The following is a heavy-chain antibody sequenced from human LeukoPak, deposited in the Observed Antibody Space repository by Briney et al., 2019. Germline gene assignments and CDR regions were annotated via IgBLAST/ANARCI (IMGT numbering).Heavy chain of an antibody. CDR2: ISGSGGST. D-gene: IGHD2/OR15-2a*01. CDR3: AKASIMTPRY. Sequence: GGSLRLSCAASGFTFSSYGMSWVRQAPGKGLEWASAISGSGGSTYYADSVKGRFTISRDNSKNTLYLQMNSLRAEDTAVYYCAKASIMTPRYWGQGTLVTVSS. J-gene: IGHJ4*02. V-gene: IGHV3-23*01. CDR1: GFTFSSYG.